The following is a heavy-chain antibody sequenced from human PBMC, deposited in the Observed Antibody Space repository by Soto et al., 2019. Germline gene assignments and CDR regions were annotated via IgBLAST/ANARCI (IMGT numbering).Heavy chain of an antibody. Sequence: QVQLVESGGGVVQPGRSLRLSCAASGFTFSSYGMHWVRQAPGKGLEWVAVISYDGSNKYYADSVKGRFTISRDNSKNTLYLQMNSLRAEDTDVYYCAKDNYYYGMDVWGQGTTVTVSS. CDR2: ISYDGSNK. CDR3: AKDNYYYGMDV. J-gene: IGHJ6*02. CDR1: GFTFSSYG. V-gene: IGHV3-30*18.